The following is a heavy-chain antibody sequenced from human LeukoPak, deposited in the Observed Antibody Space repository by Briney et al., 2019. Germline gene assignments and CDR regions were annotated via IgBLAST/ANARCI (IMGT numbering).Heavy chain of an antibody. CDR1: GFTFSSYA. Sequence: GGSLRLSCAASGFTFSSYAMHWVRQAPAKGLEWVAVISYDGSNKYYADSVKGRLTISRDNSKYALYLQMNRLRAEDTAGYYCASRLQVDAFYIWGQGTMVTVSS. CDR2: ISYDGSNK. V-gene: IGHV3-30-3*01. CDR3: ASRLQVDAFYI. J-gene: IGHJ3*02.